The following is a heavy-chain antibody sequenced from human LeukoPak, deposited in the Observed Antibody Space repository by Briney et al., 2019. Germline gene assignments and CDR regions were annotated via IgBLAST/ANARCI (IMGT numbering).Heavy chain of an antibody. Sequence: PSETLSLTCSVSGGSISNYYWIWIRQPPGKGLEWIGYIYYSGSTNYNPSLKSRVTIPEDTSKNQFSLKLSSVTAADTAVYYCARVGDFWSGYFSAPNWFDPWGQGTLVTVSS. CDR2: IYYSGST. D-gene: IGHD3-3*01. CDR1: GGSISNYY. CDR3: ARVGDFWSGYFSAPNWFDP. J-gene: IGHJ5*02. V-gene: IGHV4-59*01.